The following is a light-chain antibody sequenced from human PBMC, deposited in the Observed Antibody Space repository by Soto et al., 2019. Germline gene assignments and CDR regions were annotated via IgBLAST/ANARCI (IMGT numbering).Light chain of an antibody. CDR2: AAS. J-gene: IGKJ5*01. V-gene: IGKV1-9*01. CDR3: QQLDSYPIT. Sequence: DIQLTQSPSSLSASVGDRVTITCRATQGISSYLAWYQQKPGKAPNRLIYAASTLQSGVPSRFSGSGSGTEFTLTISILQPEDFAIYYCQQLDSYPITFGQGTRLEIK. CDR1: QGISSY.